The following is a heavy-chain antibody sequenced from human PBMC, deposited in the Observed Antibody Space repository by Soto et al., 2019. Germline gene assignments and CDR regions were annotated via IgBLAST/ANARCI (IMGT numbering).Heavy chain of an antibody. J-gene: IGHJ5*02. CDR1: GGSISSYY. Sequence: PSETLSLTCTVSGGSISSYYWSWIRQPPGKGLEWIGYIYYSGSTNYNPSLKSRVTISVDTSKNQFSLKLSSVTAADTAVYYRARVQLSKPKLTVTKNNWFDPWGQGTLVTVSS. V-gene: IGHV4-59*01. D-gene: IGHD4-17*01. CDR3: ARVQLSKPKLTVTKNNWFDP. CDR2: IYYSGST.